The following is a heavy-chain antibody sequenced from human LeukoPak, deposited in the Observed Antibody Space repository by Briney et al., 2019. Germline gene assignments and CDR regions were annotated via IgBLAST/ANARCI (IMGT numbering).Heavy chain of an antibody. V-gene: IGHV4-31*03. CDR3: ARSRQAVNWFDP. CDR2: VYYSGST. J-gene: IGHJ5*02. CDR1: GDSFSSGGFY. Sequence: PSQTLSLTCTVSGDSFSSGGFYWSWIRQHPGKGPEWIGYVYYSGSTYYNPSLKSRVTMSVGPSKSQFSLRLSSVTAADTAVYYCARSRQAVNWFDPWGQGTLVTVSS. D-gene: IGHD4-4*01.